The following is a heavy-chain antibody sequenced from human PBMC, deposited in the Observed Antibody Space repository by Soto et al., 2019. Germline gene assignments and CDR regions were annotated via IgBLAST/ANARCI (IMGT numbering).Heavy chain of an antibody. D-gene: IGHD3-22*01. CDR3: ARGKITMIV. Sequence: SETLSLTCAVYGGSFSGYYWSWIRQPPGKGLEWIGEINHSGSTNYNPSLKSRVTISVDTSKNQFSLKLSSVTAADTAVYYCARGKITMIVRGQGPLVTVSS. V-gene: IGHV4-34*01. J-gene: IGHJ4*02. CDR2: INHSGST. CDR1: GGSFSGYY.